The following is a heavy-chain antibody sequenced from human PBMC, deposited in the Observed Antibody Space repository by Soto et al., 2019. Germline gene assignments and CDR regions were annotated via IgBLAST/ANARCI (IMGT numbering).Heavy chain of an antibody. Sequence: QVQLVQSGAEVQKPGSSVKVSYKASGGTFSSYSISWVRQAPGQGLEWMGGIIPIFGTANYAQTFQGRGTTTADHNTSTAYMELSSLRSEDTAVYYCAKEYSSSHPYYPIDYRGQGTLVTVSS. CDR2: IIPIFGTA. CDR1: GGTFSSYS. D-gene: IGHD6-6*01. J-gene: IGHJ4*02. V-gene: IGHV1-69*01. CDR3: AKEYSSSHPYYPIDY.